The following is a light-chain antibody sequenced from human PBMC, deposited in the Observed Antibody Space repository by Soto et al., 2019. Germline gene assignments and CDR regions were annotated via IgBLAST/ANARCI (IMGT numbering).Light chain of an antibody. J-gene: IGKJ1*01. V-gene: IGKV1-5*03. CDR1: QSISSG. CDR2: KAS. CDR3: QQYNSYRRT. Sequence: DIQMTQSPSTLSASVGDRVTITCRASQSISSGLAWYQQKQGKAPKLRIYKASSLESGVPSRFSGSGSGTEFTLTISSLQPDDFATYYCQQYNSYRRTFGQGTKVEIK.